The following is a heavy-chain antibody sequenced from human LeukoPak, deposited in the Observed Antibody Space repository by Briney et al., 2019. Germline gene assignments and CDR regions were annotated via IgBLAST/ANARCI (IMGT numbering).Heavy chain of an antibody. CDR3: ARRNIAAAGTFGFPYYYYYMDV. D-gene: IGHD6-13*01. CDR1: GGSVSGYY. J-gene: IGHJ6*03. V-gene: IGHV4-34*01. Sequence: SETLSLTCAVYGGSVSGYYWSWIRQPPGKGLEWIGEINHSGSTNYNPSLKSRVTISVDTSKNQFSLKLSSVTAADTAVYYCARRNIAAAGTFGFPYYYYYMDVWGKGTTVTISS. CDR2: INHSGST.